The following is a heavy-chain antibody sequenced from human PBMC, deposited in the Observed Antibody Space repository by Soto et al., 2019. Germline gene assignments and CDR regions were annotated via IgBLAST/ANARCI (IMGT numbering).Heavy chain of an antibody. Sequence: EVQLVESGGGLVQPGGSLRVSCAASGFTFTSYWMHWVRQAPGKGLVWVSRINSDGSSTSYADSVKGRFAISRDNAKNTLYLQMNSLRAEDTAMYYCARVSNSYGMDVWGQGTTVTVSS. J-gene: IGHJ6*02. CDR3: ARVSNSYGMDV. CDR2: INSDGSST. CDR1: GFTFTSYW. V-gene: IGHV3-74*01.